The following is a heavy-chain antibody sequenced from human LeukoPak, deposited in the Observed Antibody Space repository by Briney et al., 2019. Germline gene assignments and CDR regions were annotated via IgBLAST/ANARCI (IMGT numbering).Heavy chain of an antibody. Sequence: SETLSLTCTVSGGSISNYYWSWIRQPPGKGLEWIGYVYYSGSANYNPSLKSRVTISVDTSKNQFSLKLSSATAADTAVYYCARHEKSGQFDYWGQGTLVTVSS. CDR3: ARHEKSGQFDY. CDR2: VYYSGSA. V-gene: IGHV4-59*08. CDR1: GGSISNYY. J-gene: IGHJ4*02.